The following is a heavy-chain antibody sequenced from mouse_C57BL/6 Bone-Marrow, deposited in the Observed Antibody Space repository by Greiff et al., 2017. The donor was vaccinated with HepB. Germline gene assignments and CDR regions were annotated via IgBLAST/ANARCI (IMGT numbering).Heavy chain of an antibody. Sequence: EVHLVESGAELVRPGASVKLSCTASGFNIKDDYMHWVKQRPEQGLEWIGWIDPENGDTEYASKFQGKATITADTSSNTAYLQLSSLTSEDTAVYYCTELRLNYWGQGTTLTVSS. CDR1: GFNIKDDY. CDR2: IDPENGDT. J-gene: IGHJ2*01. D-gene: IGHD3-2*02. CDR3: TELRLNY. V-gene: IGHV14-4*01.